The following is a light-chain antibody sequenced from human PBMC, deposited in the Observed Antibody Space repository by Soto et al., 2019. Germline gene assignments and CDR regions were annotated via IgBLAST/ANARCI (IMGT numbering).Light chain of an antibody. CDR2: GAS. V-gene: IGKV3D-20*02. CDR1: QSFSSTY. Sequence: DIVLTQSPGTLSLSPGERATLSCRASQSFSSTYLVWYQQKPGQAPRLLIYGASSRATGIPDRFSGSVSGTDFTLTISSLEPEDFAVYYCQQRSEWPLTFGGGTKVEIK. J-gene: IGKJ4*01. CDR3: QQRSEWPLT.